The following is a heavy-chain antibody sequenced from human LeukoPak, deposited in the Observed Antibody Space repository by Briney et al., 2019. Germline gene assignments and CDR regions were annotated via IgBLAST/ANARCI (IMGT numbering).Heavy chain of an antibody. V-gene: IGHV1-46*01. CDR3: ARDRSCSGGSCYSGALVLDP. Sequence: ASVKVSCKASGYTFTSYYMHWVRQAPGQGLEWMGLINPSGGSTSYAQKFQGRVTMTRDTSTSTVYMELSSLRSEDTAVYYCARDRSCSGGSCYSGALVLDPWGQGTLVTVSS. CDR1: GYTFTSYY. J-gene: IGHJ5*02. CDR2: INPSGGST. D-gene: IGHD2-15*01.